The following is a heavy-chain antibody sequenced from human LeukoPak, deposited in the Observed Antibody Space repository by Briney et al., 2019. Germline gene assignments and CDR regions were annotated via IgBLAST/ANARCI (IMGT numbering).Heavy chain of an antibody. J-gene: IGHJ4*02. CDR2: ITSSGSTI. V-gene: IGHV3-11*01. D-gene: IGHD2-2*02. CDR3: AKDYCSSTSCYTGEFDY. CDR1: GFTFSDYY. Sequence: PGGSLRLSCAASGFTFSDYYMSWIRQAPGKGLEWVSCITSSGSTIYYADSVKGRFTISRDNARNSLYLQMNSLRAEDTAVYYCAKDYCSSTSCYTGEFDYWGQGTLVTVSS.